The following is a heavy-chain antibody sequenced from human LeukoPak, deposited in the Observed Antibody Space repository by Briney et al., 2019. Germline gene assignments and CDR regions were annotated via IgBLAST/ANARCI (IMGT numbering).Heavy chain of an antibody. J-gene: IGHJ5*02. CDR2: INHSGST. D-gene: IGHD6-19*01. CDR1: GGSFSGYY. Sequence: SETLSLTCAVYGGSFSGYYWSWIRQPPGKGLEWIGEINHSGSTNYNPSLKSRVTISVDTSKNQLSLKLSSVTAADTAVYYCARGRIAVAGRSGSLYNWFDPWGQGTLVTVSS. V-gene: IGHV4-34*01. CDR3: ARGRIAVAGRSGSLYNWFDP.